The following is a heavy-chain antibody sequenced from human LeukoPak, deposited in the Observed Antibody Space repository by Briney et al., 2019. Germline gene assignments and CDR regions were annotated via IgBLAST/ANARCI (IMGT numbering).Heavy chain of an antibody. CDR1: RFTFCRDS. D-gene: IGHD3-10*01. V-gene: IGHV3-21*01. Sequence: GGSLRLSCVPSRFTFCRDSMNCVPEAPGKGLEWVSYIDNTSGYRYYADSLKGRFTISRDNARNSLSLQMNNLSAEDTAVYYCVRDTSGSYPITYFDSWGQGALVTVSS. CDR3: VRDTSGSYPITYFDS. CDR2: IDNTSGYR. J-gene: IGHJ4*02.